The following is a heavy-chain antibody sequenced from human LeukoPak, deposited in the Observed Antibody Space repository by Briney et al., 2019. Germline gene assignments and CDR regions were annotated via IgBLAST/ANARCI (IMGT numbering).Heavy chain of an antibody. V-gene: IGHV3-73*01. CDR1: GFTFSGSA. J-gene: IGHJ3*02. Sequence: PGGSLRLSCAASGFTFSGSAMHWVRQASGKGLEWVGRIRSKANSYATAYAASVKGRFTISRDDSKNTAYLQMNSLKTEDTAVYYCTTDWRIYDYVWGSYRDVPLSDAFDIWGQGTMVTVSS. CDR3: TTDWRIYDYVWGSYRDVPLSDAFDI. D-gene: IGHD3-16*02. CDR2: IRSKANSYAT.